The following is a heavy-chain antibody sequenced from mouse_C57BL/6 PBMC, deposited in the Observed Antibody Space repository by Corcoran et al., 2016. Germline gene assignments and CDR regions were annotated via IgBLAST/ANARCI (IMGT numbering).Heavy chain of an antibody. CDR3: ARDGNYWYYFDY. V-gene: IGHV9-3*01. D-gene: IGHD2-1*01. Sequence: QSQLVQSGPALKKPGETVKISCKASGYTFITYGMSWLKQAPGKGLKWMGWINTYSGVPTYADDFKGRFAFSLETSASTAYLQINNRTNEDTATYFWARDGNYWYYFDYWGQGTTLTVSS. CDR2: INTYSGVP. J-gene: IGHJ2*01. CDR1: GYTFITYG.